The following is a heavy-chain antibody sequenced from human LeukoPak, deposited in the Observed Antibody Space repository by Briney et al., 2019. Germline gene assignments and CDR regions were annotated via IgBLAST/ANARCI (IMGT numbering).Heavy chain of an antibody. CDR1: GFTFSSYS. CDR3: ASAGLTYGSGSYFVY. D-gene: IGHD3-10*01. Sequence: GGSLRLSCAASGFTFSSYSMNWVRQAPGKGLEWVAYISSSGSIIYFADSVKGRFTISRDNAKNSLYLQMNSLRAEDTALYYCASAGLTYGSGSYFVYWGQGTLVTVSS. J-gene: IGHJ4*02. CDR2: ISSSGSII. V-gene: IGHV3-48*04.